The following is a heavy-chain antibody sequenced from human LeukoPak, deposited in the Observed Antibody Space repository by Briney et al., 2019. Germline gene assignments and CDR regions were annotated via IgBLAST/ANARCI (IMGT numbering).Heavy chain of an antibody. D-gene: IGHD5-18*01. CDR1: GFTFDDYA. V-gene: IGHV3-9*01. J-gene: IGHJ4*02. CDR2: ISWSSGSI. Sequence: PGGSLSLSCAASGFTFDDYAMHWVRQAPGKGLEWVSGISWSSGSIGYADSVKGRFTISRDNAKNSLYLQMNSLRAEDTAVYYCAKDRGIQLWLFSDYWGQGTLVTVSS. CDR3: AKDRGIQLWLFSDY.